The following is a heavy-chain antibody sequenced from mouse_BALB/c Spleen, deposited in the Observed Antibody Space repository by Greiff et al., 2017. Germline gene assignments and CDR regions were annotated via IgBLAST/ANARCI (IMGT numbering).Heavy chain of an antibody. J-gene: IGHJ1*01. CDR2: IRLKSNNYAT. CDR1: GFTFSNYW. V-gene: IGHV6-6*02. Sequence: DVKLQESGGGLVQPGGSMKLSCVASGFTFSNYWMNWVRQSPEKGLEWVAEIRLKSNNYATHYAESVKGRFTISRDDSKSSVYLQMNNLRAEDTGIYYCTRQIYYYGSSYGGYFDVWGAGTTVTVSS. CDR3: TRQIYYYGSSYGGYFDV. D-gene: IGHD1-1*01.